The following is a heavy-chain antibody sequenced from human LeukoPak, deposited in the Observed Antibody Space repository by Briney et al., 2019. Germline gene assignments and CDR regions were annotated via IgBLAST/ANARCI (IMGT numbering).Heavy chain of an antibody. CDR3: AKEGSGYSYGFFDY. CDR2: ISGSGGST. D-gene: IGHD5-18*01. V-gene: IGHV3-23*01. Sequence: GGSLRLSCAASGFTFSSYWMHWVRQAPGKGLEWVSAISGSGGSTYYADSVKGRFTISRDNSKNTLYLQMNSLRAEDTAVYYCAKEGSGYSYGFFDYWGQGTLVTVSS. CDR1: GFTFSSYW. J-gene: IGHJ4*02.